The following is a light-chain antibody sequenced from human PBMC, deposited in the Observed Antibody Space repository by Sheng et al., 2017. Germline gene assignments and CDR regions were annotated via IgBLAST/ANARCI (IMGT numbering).Light chain of an antibody. V-gene: IGKV3-11*01. J-gene: IGKJ4*01. Sequence: EIVLTQSPATLSLSPGERATLSCRASQSVTSYLAWYQQKPGQAPRLLIYDASNRATGIPARFSGSGSGTDFTLTISSLEPEDFAVYYCQQYDTSPPLTFGGGTTVEIK. CDR1: QSVTSY. CDR2: DAS. CDR3: QQYDTSPPLT.